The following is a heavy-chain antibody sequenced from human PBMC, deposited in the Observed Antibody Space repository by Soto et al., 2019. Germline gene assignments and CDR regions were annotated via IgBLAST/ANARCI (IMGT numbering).Heavy chain of an antibody. D-gene: IGHD6-13*01. V-gene: IGHV3-23*01. J-gene: IGHJ4*02. CDR2: ISGSGGST. CDR3: AKAGGIAADGTFLGD. CDR1: GFTFSSYA. Sequence: GVSLRLSCAASGFTFSSYAMSWFRQAPGKGLEWVSAISGSGGSTYYADSVKGRFTISRDNSKNTLYLQMNSLRAEDTAVYYCAKAGGIAADGTFLGDWRQGPLGTVPS.